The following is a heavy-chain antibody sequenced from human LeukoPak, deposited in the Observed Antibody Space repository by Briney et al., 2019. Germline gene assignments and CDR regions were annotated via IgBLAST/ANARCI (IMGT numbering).Heavy chain of an antibody. Sequence: PGGSLRLSCAASGFTFSNYGMTWVRQAPGKGLEWVSGISYNGGITHYADSVKGRFSMSRDNSKNTLSLQMNSLRVEDTAIYYCAKNYRIGEGVSYFGYWGQGTLVTVSS. CDR3: AKNYRIGEGVSYFGY. CDR1: GFTFSNYG. J-gene: IGHJ4*02. CDR2: ISYNGGIT. V-gene: IGHV3-23*01. D-gene: IGHD3-10*01.